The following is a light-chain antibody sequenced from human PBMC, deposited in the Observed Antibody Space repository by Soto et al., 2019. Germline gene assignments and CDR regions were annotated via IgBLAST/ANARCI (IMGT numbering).Light chain of an antibody. CDR3: QHYNNWPPWT. Sequence: EVVMTQSPATLSVSPGERASLSFSASQSAGNFLAWYQQKPGQAPRLLIYGASIRATGIPARFSGSGSGTEFTLTISSLQSEDFAVYYCQHYNNWPPWTFGQGTKVDI. J-gene: IGKJ1*01. V-gene: IGKV3-15*01. CDR2: GAS. CDR1: QSAGNF.